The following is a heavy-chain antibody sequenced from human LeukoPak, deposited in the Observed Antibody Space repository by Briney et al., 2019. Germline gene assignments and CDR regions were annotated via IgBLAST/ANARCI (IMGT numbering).Heavy chain of an antibody. CDR3: ARRIAAAGHDAFDL. J-gene: IGHJ3*01. Sequence: GASVKVSCKASGYTFTSYYMHWVRQAPGQGLEWMGWINPNSGDTNYAQNFQGRVTMTRDTSISTAYMELSRLRSDDTAVYYCARRIAAAGHDAFDLWGQGTMVTASS. CDR1: GYTFTSYY. V-gene: IGHV1-2*02. CDR2: INPNSGDT. D-gene: IGHD6-13*01.